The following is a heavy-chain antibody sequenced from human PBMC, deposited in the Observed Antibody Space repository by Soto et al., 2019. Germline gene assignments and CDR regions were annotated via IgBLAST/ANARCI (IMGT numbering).Heavy chain of an antibody. D-gene: IGHD3-16*01. Sequence: GGSLRLSCAASGFTVSSNYMSWVRQAPGKGLEWVSVIYSGGSTYYADSVKGRFTISRDNSKNTLYLQMNSLRAEDTAVYYCARDYTTPAFDIWGQGTMVTVSS. CDR1: GFTVSSNY. V-gene: IGHV3-53*01. CDR3: ARDYTTPAFDI. CDR2: IYSGGST. J-gene: IGHJ3*02.